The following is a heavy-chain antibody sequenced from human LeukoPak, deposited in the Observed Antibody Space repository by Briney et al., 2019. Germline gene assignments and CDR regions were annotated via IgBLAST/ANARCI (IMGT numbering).Heavy chain of an antibody. J-gene: IGHJ4*02. D-gene: IGHD2-15*01. V-gene: IGHV3-21*01. CDR2: ISSSSNYI. CDR3: ARDHCSGGSCYWPYYFDY. CDR1: GFTFSSYS. Sequence: PGGSLRLSCAASGFTFSSYSMNWVRQAPGKGLEWVSFISSSSNYIYYADSVKGRFTISRDNAKNSLYLQMNSLRAEDTAVYYCARDHCSGGSCYWPYYFDYWGQGTLVTVSS.